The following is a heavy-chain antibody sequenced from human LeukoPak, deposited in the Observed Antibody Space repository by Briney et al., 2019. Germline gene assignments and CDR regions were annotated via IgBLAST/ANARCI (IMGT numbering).Heavy chain of an antibody. CDR3: ASSWYDSSGYYYESWFDP. CDR2: IFYSGST. Sequence: SETLSLTRTVSGGSISTYYWSWIRQPPGKGLEWIGYIFYSGSTNYNPSLKSRVTISVDTSKNQFSLKLSSVTAADTAVYYCASSWYDSSGYYYESWFDPWGQGTLVIVSS. D-gene: IGHD3-22*01. J-gene: IGHJ5*02. CDR1: GGSISTYY. V-gene: IGHV4-59*08.